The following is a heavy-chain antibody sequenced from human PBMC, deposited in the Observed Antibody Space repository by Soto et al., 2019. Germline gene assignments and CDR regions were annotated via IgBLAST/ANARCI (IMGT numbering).Heavy chain of an antibody. CDR1: GFTFSSYS. V-gene: IGHV3-48*01. D-gene: IGHD6-19*01. CDR3: ARVGWGWYYAFDI. CDR2: ISSSSSTI. Sequence: PGGSLRLSCAASGFTFSSYSMNWVRQAPGKGLEWVSYISSSSSTIYYADSVKGRFTISRDNAKNSLYLQMNSLRAGDTAVYYCARVGWGWYYAFDIWGQGTMVTVSS. J-gene: IGHJ3*02.